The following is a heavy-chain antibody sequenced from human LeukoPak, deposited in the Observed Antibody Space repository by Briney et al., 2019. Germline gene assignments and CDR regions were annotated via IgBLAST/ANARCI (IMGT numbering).Heavy chain of an antibody. V-gene: IGHV4-31*03. D-gene: IGHD2-2*01. CDR2: IYYSGST. J-gene: IGHJ4*02. Sequence: PSETLSLTCTVSGGSISSGGYYWSWIRQHPGKGLEWIGYIYYSGSTYYNPSLKSRVTISVDTSKNQFSLKLSSVTAADTAVYYCARVVPDPYYFDYWGQATLVTVSS. CDR3: ARVVPDPYYFDY. CDR1: GGSISSGGYY.